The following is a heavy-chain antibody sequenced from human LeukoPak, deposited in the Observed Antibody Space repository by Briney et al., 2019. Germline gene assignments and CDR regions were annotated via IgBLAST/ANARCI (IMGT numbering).Heavy chain of an antibody. V-gene: IGHV3-23*01. CDR2: ISGSGGST. CDR3: ARGIAILTAGDY. J-gene: IGHJ4*02. CDR1: GFTFSSYA. D-gene: IGHD3-9*01. Sequence: GGSLRLSCAASGFTFSSYAMSWVRQAPGKGLEWVSAISGSGGSTYYADSVKGRFTISRDNSRNTLYLQMNSPRAEDTAVYYCARGIAILTAGDYWGQGTLVTVSS.